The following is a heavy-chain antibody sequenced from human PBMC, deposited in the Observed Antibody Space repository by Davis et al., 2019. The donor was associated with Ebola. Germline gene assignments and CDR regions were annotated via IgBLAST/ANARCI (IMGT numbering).Heavy chain of an antibody. CDR2: ISSSGNTI. J-gene: IGHJ4*02. CDR1: GFTFRSYW. V-gene: IGHV3-48*04. D-gene: IGHD6-13*01. Sequence: GESLKISCAASGFTFRSYWMSWVRQAPGKGLEWVSYISSSGNTIYYADSVKGRFTISRDNAKNSLYLQINSLRAEDTAVYYCARESSSSWYYFDYWGQGTLVTVSS. CDR3: ARESSSSWYYFDY.